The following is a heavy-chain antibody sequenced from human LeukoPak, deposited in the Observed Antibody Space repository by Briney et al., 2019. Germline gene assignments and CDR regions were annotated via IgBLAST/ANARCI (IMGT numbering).Heavy chain of an antibody. V-gene: IGHV3-21*01. CDR3: ARDRTTVVTPKHFDY. CDR1: GYTFSSYS. D-gene: IGHD4-23*01. Sequence: PGGSLRLSCAASGYTFSSYSMNWVRQAPGKGLEWVSSISSSSYIYYADSVKGRFTISRDNAKNSLYLQMNSLRAEDTAVYYCARDRTTVVTPKHFDYWGQGTLVTVSS. J-gene: IGHJ4*02. CDR2: ISSSSYI.